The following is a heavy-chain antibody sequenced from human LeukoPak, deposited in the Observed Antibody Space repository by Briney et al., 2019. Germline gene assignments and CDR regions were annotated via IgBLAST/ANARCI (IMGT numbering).Heavy chain of an antibody. Sequence: SETPSLTCTVSGGSISSYYRSWIRQPPGKGLEWIGYIYYSGSTNYNPSLKSRVTISVDTSKNQFSLKLSSVTAADTAVYYCARDGSQGYCSGGSCFYNGMDVWGQGTTVTVSS. CDR3: ARDGSQGYCSGGSCFYNGMDV. CDR1: GGSISSYY. J-gene: IGHJ6*02. CDR2: IYYSGST. V-gene: IGHV4-59*01. D-gene: IGHD2-15*01.